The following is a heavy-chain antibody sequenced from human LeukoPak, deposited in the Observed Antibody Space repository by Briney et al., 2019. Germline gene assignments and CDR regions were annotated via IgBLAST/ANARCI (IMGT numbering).Heavy chain of an antibody. CDR1: GFSFDDYA. Sequence: PGGSLRLPCAASGFSFDDYAIHWVRQVPGKGLEWVSGITWNSAPIGYADSVKGRFTISRDNSKNSLYLQMNSLTVEDTAVYYCAKNRSGWYYFDYWGQETLVTVSS. CDR2: ITWNSAPI. CDR3: AKNRSGWYYFDY. D-gene: IGHD6-19*01. J-gene: IGHJ4*02. V-gene: IGHV3-9*01.